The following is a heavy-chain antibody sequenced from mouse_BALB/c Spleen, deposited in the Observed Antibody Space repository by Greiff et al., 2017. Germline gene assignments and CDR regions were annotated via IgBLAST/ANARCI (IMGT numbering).Heavy chain of an antibody. CDR3: ARHFYDYDGYYAMDY. D-gene: IGHD2-4*01. J-gene: IGHJ4*01. V-gene: IGHV5-17*03. CDR1: GFTFSSFG. CDR2: ISSGSSTI. Sequence: EVMLVESGGGLVQPGGSRKLSCAASGFTFSSFGMHWVRQAPEKGLEWVAYISSGSSTIYYADTVKGRFTISRDNAKNTLYLQMSSLKSEDTAMYYCARHFYDYDGYYAMDYWGQGTSVTVSS.